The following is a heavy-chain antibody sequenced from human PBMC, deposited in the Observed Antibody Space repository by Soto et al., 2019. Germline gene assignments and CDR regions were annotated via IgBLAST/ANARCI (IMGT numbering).Heavy chain of an antibody. V-gene: IGHV3-11*01. Sequence: QVQLVESGGGLVKPGGSLRLSCAASGFTFSDYYMSWIRQAPGKGLEGVSDISSSGSTIYYADSVKGRFTISRDNAKNSLYLQMNSLRAEDTAVYYCARDKRGGNPRLYYGMDVWGQGTTVTVSS. CDR3: ARDKRGGNPRLYYGMDV. CDR1: GFTFSDYY. J-gene: IGHJ6*02. CDR2: ISSSGSTI. D-gene: IGHD3-16*01.